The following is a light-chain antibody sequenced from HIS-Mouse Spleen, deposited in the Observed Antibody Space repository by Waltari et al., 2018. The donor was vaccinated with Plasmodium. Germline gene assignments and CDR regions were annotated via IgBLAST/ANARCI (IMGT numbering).Light chain of an antibody. V-gene: IGKV3-15*01. Sequence: EIVMTQSPATLSVSPGERATPPCRASPSVSSNLAWYQQKPGQAPRLLIYGASTRATGIPARFSGSGSGTEFTLTISSMQSEDFAVYYCQQYNNWPPYTFGQGTKLEIK. CDR3: QQYNNWPPYT. CDR2: GAS. CDR1: PSVSSN. J-gene: IGKJ2*01.